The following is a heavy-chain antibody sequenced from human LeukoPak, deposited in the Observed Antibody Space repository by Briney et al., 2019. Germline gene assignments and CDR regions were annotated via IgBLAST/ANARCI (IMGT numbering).Heavy chain of an antibody. D-gene: IGHD6-13*01. Sequence: PGRSLRLSCAASGFTFSSYGMHWVRQAPGKGLERVAVVSSDGSIKYYADSVKGRFTISRDTSKNTVYLQMNSLGAEDTAFYYCARGYSSSWLGYFDYWGQGTLVTVSS. V-gene: IGHV3-30*03. J-gene: IGHJ4*02. CDR3: ARGYSSSWLGYFDY. CDR1: GFTFSSYG. CDR2: VSSDGSIK.